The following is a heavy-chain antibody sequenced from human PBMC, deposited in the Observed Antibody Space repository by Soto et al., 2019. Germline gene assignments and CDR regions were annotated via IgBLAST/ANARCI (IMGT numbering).Heavy chain of an antibody. V-gene: IGHV4-34*01. CDR2: INHSGST. J-gene: IGHJ6*02. CDR3: ARGRYYDSSGYRRYYYGMDV. D-gene: IGHD3-22*01. Sequence: QVQLQQWGAGLLKPSETLSLTCAVYGGSFSGYYWSWIRQPPGKGLEWIGEINHSGSTNYNPSLKSRVTISVDTYKNQFSLKLSSVTAADTAVYYCARGRYYDSSGYRRYYYGMDVWGQGTTVTVSS. CDR1: GGSFSGYY.